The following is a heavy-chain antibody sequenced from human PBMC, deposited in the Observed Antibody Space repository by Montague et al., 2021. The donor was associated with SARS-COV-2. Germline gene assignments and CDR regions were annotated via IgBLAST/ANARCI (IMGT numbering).Heavy chain of an antibody. V-gene: IGHV6-1*01. D-gene: IGHD1-1*01. Sequence: CAISGDSVSSNSVAWSWIRQSPSRGLEWLGRTYYKSKWYSDYAPSVRGRLTVNPDASKNQFSLKVTSVTAADTAVYYCARCLPTGIDGRGYFDFWGRGSLVTVSS. J-gene: IGHJ4*02. CDR2: TYYKSKWYS. CDR3: ARCLPTGIDGRGYFDF. CDR1: GDSVSSNSVA.